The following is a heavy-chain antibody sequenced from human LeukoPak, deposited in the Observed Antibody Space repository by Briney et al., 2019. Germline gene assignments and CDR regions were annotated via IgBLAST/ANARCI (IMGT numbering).Heavy chain of an antibody. D-gene: IGHD2-15*01. J-gene: IGHJ6*02. CDR2: ISGSGGST. CDR3: AKAVEDCSGGSCPYGMDV. V-gene: IGHV3-23*01. Sequence: PGGSLGLSCAASGFTFSSYAMSWVRQAPGKGLEWVSAISGSGGSTYYADSVKGRFTISRDNSKNTLYLQMNSLRAEDTVVYYCAKAVEDCSGGSCPYGMDVWGQGTTVTVSS. CDR1: GFTFSSYA.